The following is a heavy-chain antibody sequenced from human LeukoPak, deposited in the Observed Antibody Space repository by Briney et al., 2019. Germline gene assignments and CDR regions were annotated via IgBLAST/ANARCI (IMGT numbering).Heavy chain of an antibody. CDR1: GFTFSDYS. V-gene: IGHV3-30*18. CDR2: VSADGGAT. CDR3: AKAGTAVVTRFVDY. J-gene: IGHJ4*02. D-gene: IGHD4-23*01. Sequence: GRSLRLSCAASGFTFSDYSMHWVRQAPCKGLEWVAVVSADGGATSYPDYVKGRFTISRYNSMSKVFLQMNSLRPEDTAEYYCAKAGTAVVTRFVDYWGQGILVTVSS.